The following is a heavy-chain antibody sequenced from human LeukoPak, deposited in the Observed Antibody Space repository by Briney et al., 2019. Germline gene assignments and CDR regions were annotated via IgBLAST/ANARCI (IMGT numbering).Heavy chain of an antibody. CDR2: IRYDGSNK. J-gene: IGHJ4*02. CDR3: AKDRGIRYDYVWGSYRTTPPDY. Sequence: GGSLRLSCAASGFTFSSYGMHWVGQAPGKGLEGVAFIRYDGSNKYYADSVKGRFTISRDNSKNTLYLQMNSLRAEDTAVYHCAKDRGIRYDYVWGSYRTTPPDYWGQGTLVTVSS. V-gene: IGHV3-30*02. CDR1: GFTFSSYG. D-gene: IGHD3-16*02.